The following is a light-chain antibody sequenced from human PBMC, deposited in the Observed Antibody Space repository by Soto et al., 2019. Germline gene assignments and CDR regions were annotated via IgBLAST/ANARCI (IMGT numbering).Light chain of an antibody. V-gene: IGLV2-11*01. CDR2: DVS. Sequence: QSVLTQPRSVSGSPGQSVAISCTGTSSDVGGYNFVSWYQQHPGKAPKLIIYDVSKRPSGVPDRFSGSKSGNTASLTLSGLQAEDEADYYCCSYAGSYTRWVFGGGTKVTVL. CDR1: SSDVGGYNF. CDR3: CSYAGSYTRWV. J-gene: IGLJ3*02.